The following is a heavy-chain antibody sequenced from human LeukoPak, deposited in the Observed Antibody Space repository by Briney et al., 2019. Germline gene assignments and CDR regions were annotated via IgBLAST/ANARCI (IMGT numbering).Heavy chain of an antibody. D-gene: IGHD6-19*01. CDR2: IYHTGST. CDR3: ARYTAVAGRLDY. V-gene: IGHV4-61*01. J-gene: IGHJ4*02. Sequence: SEALSLTCTVSGGSVSSGNYYWTWIRQPPGKGLEWIGYIYHTGSTNYNPSLKSRVTMSVETSKNQFSLKLRSVTAADTAVYYRARYTAVAGRLDYWGQGTLVTVSS. CDR1: GGSVSSGNYY.